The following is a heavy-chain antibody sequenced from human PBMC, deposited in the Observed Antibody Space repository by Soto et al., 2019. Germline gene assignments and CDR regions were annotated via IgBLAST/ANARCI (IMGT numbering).Heavy chain of an antibody. V-gene: IGHV3-30*18. J-gene: IGHJ6*01. CDR3: AKDQEALERRPNYYGMDV. Sequence: QVQLVESGGGVVQPGRSLRLSCAASGFTFSSYGMHWVRQAPGKGLEWVAVISYDGSNKYYADSVKGRFTISRDNSKNTLYLQMNSLRAEDTAVYYCAKDQEALERRPNYYGMDVW. D-gene: IGHD1-1*01. CDR2: ISYDGSNK. CDR1: GFTFSSYG.